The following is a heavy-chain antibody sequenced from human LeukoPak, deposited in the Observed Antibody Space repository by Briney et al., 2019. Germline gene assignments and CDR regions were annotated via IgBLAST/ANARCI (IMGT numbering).Heavy chain of an antibody. Sequence: ASVKVSCKASGYTFTSYDINWVRQATGQGLEWMGWMNPNSGNTGYAQKFQGRVTMTRNTSISTAYMELSSLRSEDTAVYYCARLYRGVGATNYYGQGNRGTVSS. D-gene: IGHD1-26*01. CDR3: ARLYRGVGATNY. CDR1: GYTFTSYD. CDR2: MNPNSGNT. V-gene: IGHV1-8*01. J-gene: IGHJ4*02.